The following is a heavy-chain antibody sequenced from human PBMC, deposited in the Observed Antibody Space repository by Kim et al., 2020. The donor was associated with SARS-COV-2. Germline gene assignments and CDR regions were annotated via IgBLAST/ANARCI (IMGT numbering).Heavy chain of an antibody. Sequence: ASVKVSCTTSGYTFTRDPVQWLRQTPGQSLVWLGWINPATGKTRYSETFQGRVTISRDTSATTSYLELSALTSEDTAVYYCARGGRPLFDFWGQGT. J-gene: IGHJ4*03. V-gene: IGHV1-3*01. CDR1: GYTFTRDP. CDR2: INPATGKT. CDR3: ARGGRPLFDF.